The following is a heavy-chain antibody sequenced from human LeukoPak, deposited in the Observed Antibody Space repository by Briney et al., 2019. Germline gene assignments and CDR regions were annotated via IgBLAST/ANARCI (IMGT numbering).Heavy chain of an antibody. D-gene: IGHD6-19*01. CDR3: ASQKGRIAVAVDY. V-gene: IGHV3-48*03. CDR1: GFTFSSYE. CDR2: ISSSGSTT. Sequence: PGGSLRLSCAASGFTFSSYEMNWVRQAPGKGLEWVSYISSSGSTTYYAASVKGRFTISRDNAKNSLYLQMNSLRVEDTAVYYCASQKGRIAVAVDYWAREPWSPSPQ. J-gene: IGHJ4*02.